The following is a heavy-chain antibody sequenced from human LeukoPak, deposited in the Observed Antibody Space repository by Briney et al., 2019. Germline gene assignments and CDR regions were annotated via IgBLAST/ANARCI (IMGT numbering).Heavy chain of an antibody. V-gene: IGHV1-69*13. CDR1: GGTFSSYA. Sequence: EASVKVSCKASGGTFSSYAISWVRQAPGQGLEWMGGIIPIFGTANYAQKFQGRVTITADESTSTAYMELSSLRSEDTAVYYCARDSGGRYHNWGQGTLVTVSS. CDR3: ARDSGGRYHN. D-gene: IGHD2-15*01. CDR2: IIPIFGTA. J-gene: IGHJ4*02.